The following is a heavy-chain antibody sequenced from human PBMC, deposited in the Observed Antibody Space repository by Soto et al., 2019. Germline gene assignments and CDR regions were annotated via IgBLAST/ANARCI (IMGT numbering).Heavy chain of an antibody. V-gene: IGHV1-2*02. CDR1: GYTFIAYY. Sequence: ASVKVSCKASGYTFIAYYVHWVRQAPGQGLEWMGWINPNNGDTDYAQKFQGRVTMTRDTSIRTAYLELRSLISDDTAVYYCARGKDIVMPGPNRFDPWGQGNLVTVSS. CDR3: ARGKDIVMPGPNRFDP. D-gene: IGHD2-15*01. CDR2: INPNNGDT. J-gene: IGHJ5*02.